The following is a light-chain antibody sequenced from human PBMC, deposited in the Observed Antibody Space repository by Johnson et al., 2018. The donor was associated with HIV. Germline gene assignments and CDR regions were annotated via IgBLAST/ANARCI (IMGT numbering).Light chain of an antibody. J-gene: IGLJ1*01. V-gene: IGLV1-51*01. CDR3: GTWDSSLNAYV. Sequence: QSLLTQPPSVSSAPGQKVTISCSGSSSNIANNYVSWYQQIPGTAPKLLIYDNNKRPSGIPDRFSASKSGTSATLGITGLQTGDEADYYCGTWDSSLNAYVFGTGTKVTVL. CDR2: DNN. CDR1: SSNIANNY.